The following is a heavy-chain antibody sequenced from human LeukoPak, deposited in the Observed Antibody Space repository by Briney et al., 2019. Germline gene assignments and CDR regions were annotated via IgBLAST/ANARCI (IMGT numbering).Heavy chain of an antibody. D-gene: IGHD2-15*01. CDR3: ARGGTWYYAFDY. J-gene: IGHJ4*02. CDR2: IYYNGFT. Sequence: PSETLSLTCIVSGGSISSGGDFWSWFRQQPGKGLEWIGYIYYNGFTYYNPSLKSRVTISVDTSKNQFSLEVSSVTAADTAVYYCARGGTWYYAFDYWGQGTLVTVSS. V-gene: IGHV4-31*03. CDR1: GGSISSGGDF.